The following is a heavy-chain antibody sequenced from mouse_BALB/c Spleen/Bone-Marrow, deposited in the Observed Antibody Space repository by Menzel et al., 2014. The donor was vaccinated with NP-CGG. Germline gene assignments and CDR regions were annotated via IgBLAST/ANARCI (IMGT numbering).Heavy chain of an antibody. J-gene: IGHJ2*01. CDR2: IRNKANGYTT. Sequence: EVMLVESGGGLVQPGGSLRLSCATSGFTFTDYYMNWVRQPPGKALEWLGFIRNKANGYTTEYSASVKSRFTISRDNSQNIPYLQMNTLRVDDSATYYCARDKGRVFFDYWGQGTTLTVSS. CDR3: ARDKGRVFFDY. CDR1: GFTFTDYY. V-gene: IGHV7-3*02.